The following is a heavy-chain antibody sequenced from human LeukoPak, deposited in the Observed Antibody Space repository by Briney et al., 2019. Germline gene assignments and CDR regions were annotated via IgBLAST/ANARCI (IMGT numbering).Heavy chain of an antibody. CDR2: INPSGGST. J-gene: IGHJ4*02. V-gene: IGHV1-46*01. CDR3: AREGIAARPLDY. CDR1: GYTVTSYY. Sequence: ASVKVSCKASGYTVTSYYMHWVRQAPGQGLEWMGIINPSGGSTSYAQKLQGRVTMTRDTSTSTVYMELSSLRSEDTAVYYCAREGIAARPLDYWGQGTLVTVSS. D-gene: IGHD6-6*01.